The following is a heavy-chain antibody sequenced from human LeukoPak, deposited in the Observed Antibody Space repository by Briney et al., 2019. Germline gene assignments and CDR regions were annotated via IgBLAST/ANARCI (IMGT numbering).Heavy chain of an antibody. CDR1: GYTFTGYY. CDR3: ARSAGGGYCSSTSCYTRNYYYYMDV. D-gene: IGHD2-2*02. J-gene: IGHJ6*03. V-gene: IGHV1-2*02. CDR2: INPNSGGT. Sequence: GASVKVSCKASGYTFTGYYMHWVRQAPGQGLEWMGWINPNSGGTNYAQKFQGRVTMTRDTSISTAYMELSRLRSDDTAVYYCARSAGGGYCSSTSCYTRNYYYYMDVWGKGTTVTVPS.